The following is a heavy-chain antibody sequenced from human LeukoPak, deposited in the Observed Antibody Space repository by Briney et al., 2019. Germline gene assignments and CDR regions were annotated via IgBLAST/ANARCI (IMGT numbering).Heavy chain of an antibody. CDR1: GGSISSYY. Sequence: PSETLSLTCPVSGGSISSYYWGWIRQPPGKGLEWIGSIYYSGSTYYNPSLKSRVTISVDTSKNQFSLKLSSVTAADTAVYYCARADYSNDYGMDVWGQGTTVTVSS. V-gene: IGHV4-39*01. CDR3: ARADYSNDYGMDV. J-gene: IGHJ6*02. CDR2: IYYSGST. D-gene: IGHD4-11*01.